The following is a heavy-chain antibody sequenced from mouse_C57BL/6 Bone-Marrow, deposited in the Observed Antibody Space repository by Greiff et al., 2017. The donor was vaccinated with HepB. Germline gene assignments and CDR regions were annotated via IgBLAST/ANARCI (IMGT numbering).Heavy chain of an antibody. V-gene: IGHV5-17*01. CDR2: ISSGSSTI. CDR3: ARQRLPWYFDV. D-gene: IGHD2-4*01. CDR1: GFTFSDYG. J-gene: IGHJ1*03. Sequence: DVMLVESGGGLVKPGGSLKLSCAASGFTFSDYGMHWVRQAPEKGLEWVAYISSGSSTIYYADTVKGRFTISRDNAKNTLFLQMPSLRSEDTAMYYCARQRLPWYFDVWGTGTTVTVSS.